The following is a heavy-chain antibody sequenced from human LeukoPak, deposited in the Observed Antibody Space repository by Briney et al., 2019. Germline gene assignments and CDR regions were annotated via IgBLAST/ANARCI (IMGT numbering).Heavy chain of an antibody. Sequence: PGGSLRLSCAASGFTFSNAWMSWVRQAPGKGLEWVGRIKSKTDGGTTDYAAPVKGRFTISRDDSKNTLYLQMNSLKTEDTAVYYCTAENDYGDYGVSLRVYWGQGTLVTVSS. CDR1: GFTFSNAW. CDR2: IKSKTDGGTT. V-gene: IGHV3-15*01. J-gene: IGHJ4*02. D-gene: IGHD4-17*01. CDR3: TAENDYGDYGVSLRVY.